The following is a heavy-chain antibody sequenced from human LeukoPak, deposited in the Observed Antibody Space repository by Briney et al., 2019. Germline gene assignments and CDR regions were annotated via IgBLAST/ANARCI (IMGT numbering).Heavy chain of an antibody. Sequence: SETLSLTCAVYGGSFSGYYWSWIRQPPGKGLEWIGEINHSGSTNYNPSLKSRVTISVDTSKNQFSLKLSSVTAADTAVYYCASFTVVTPNAFDIWGQGTMVTVSS. CDR2: INHSGST. D-gene: IGHD4-23*01. CDR1: GGSFSGYY. V-gene: IGHV4-34*01. CDR3: ASFTVVTPNAFDI. J-gene: IGHJ3*02.